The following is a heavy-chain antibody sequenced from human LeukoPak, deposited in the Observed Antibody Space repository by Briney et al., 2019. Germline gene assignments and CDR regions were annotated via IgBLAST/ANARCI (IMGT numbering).Heavy chain of an antibody. D-gene: IGHD3-10*01. Sequence: PSETLSLTCTVSGGSISSYYWSWIRQPAGKGLEWIGRIYTSGSTNYNPSLKSRVTMSVDTSKNQFSLKLSSVTAADTAVYYCARVPWFGEFLSMDYYYYYGMDVWGQGTTVTVSS. CDR2: IYTSGST. CDR1: GGSISSYY. J-gene: IGHJ6*02. CDR3: ARVPWFGEFLSMDYYYYYGMDV. V-gene: IGHV4-4*07.